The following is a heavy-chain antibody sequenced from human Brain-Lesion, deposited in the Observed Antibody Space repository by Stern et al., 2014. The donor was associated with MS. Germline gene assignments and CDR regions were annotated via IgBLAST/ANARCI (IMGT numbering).Heavy chain of an antibody. D-gene: IGHD2-21*02. Sequence: VQLVESGAEVKKPGASVKVSCKASGYTLTELSMHWVRQAPRKGLEWMGGFDPEDGEMIYAQKFPGRVTMTEDTSTDAAYMELNSLRSEDTAMYYCATVSRGAGGHCYRYRHFDYWGQGTLVTVSS. CDR1: GYTLTELS. V-gene: IGHV1-24*01. CDR2: FDPEDGEM. J-gene: IGHJ4*02. CDR3: ATVSRGAGGHCYRYRHFDY.